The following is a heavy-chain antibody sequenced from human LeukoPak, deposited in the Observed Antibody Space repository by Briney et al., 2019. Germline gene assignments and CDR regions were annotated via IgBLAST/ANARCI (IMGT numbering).Heavy chain of an antibody. D-gene: IGHD2-15*01. J-gene: IGHJ5*02. V-gene: IGHV5-51*01. CDR2: IQPGDSDT. Sequence: GDSLKISCKASGYSFSTYWIGWVRQMPGKGLEWMGIIQPGDSDTRYSPSFQGHVTISADKSISTAYLEWTSLKASDTAMYYCVLGYCSGGSCWEGWFDPWGQGTLVTVSS. CDR3: VLGYCSGGSCWEGWFDP. CDR1: GYSFSTYW.